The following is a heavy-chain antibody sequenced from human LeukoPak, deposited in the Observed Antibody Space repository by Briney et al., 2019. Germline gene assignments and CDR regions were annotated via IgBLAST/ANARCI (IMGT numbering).Heavy chain of an antibody. D-gene: IGHD2-2*01. CDR2: ISAYNGNT. CDR1: VYTFTSYG. J-gene: IGHJ4*02. Sequence: ASVKVSCKASVYTFTSYGISWVRQAPGQGLEWMGWISAYNGNTNYAQKLQGRVTMTTDTSTSTAYMELRSLRSDDTAVYYCARGRGYCGSTSCQLTDYWGQGTLVTVSS. V-gene: IGHV1-18*01. CDR3: ARGRGYCGSTSCQLTDY.